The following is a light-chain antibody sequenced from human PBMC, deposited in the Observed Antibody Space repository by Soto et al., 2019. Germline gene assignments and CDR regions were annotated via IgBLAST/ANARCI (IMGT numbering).Light chain of an antibody. CDR2: DVS. CDR3: SSYTSSSTSYV. Sequence: QSVLTQPASVSGSPGQSITISCTGTSSDVGGYNFVSWYQQHPGNAPKLMISDVSNRPSGVSNRFSGSKSGNTASLTISGLQAEDEADYYCSSYTSSSTSYVFGTGTKVHRP. V-gene: IGLV2-14*03. CDR1: SSDVGGYNF. J-gene: IGLJ1*01.